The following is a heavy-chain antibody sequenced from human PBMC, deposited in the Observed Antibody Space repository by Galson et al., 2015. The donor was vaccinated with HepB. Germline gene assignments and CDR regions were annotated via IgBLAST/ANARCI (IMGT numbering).Heavy chain of an antibody. V-gene: IGHV3-15*01. CDR2: IKSKTDGGTT. J-gene: IGHJ6*03. Sequence: SLRLSCAASGFTFSNAWMSWVRQAPGKGLEWVGRIKSKTDGGTTDYAAPVKGRFTISRDDSKNTLYLQMNSLKTEDTAVYYCTTDLSSTSRKGYYYYYYYMDVWGKGTTVTVSS. CDR1: GFTFSNAW. CDR3: TTDLSSTSRKGYYYYYYYMDV. D-gene: IGHD2-2*01.